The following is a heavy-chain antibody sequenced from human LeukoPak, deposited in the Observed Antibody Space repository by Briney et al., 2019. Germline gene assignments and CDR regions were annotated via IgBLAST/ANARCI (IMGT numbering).Heavy chain of an antibody. D-gene: IGHD6-13*01. CDR2: INPNSGGT. V-gene: IGHV1-2*02. J-gene: IGHJ4*02. CDR1: GYTFTGYY. CDR3: ARAGAAAGRGYFDY. Sequence: ASVKVSCKASGYTFTGYYMHWVRQAPGQGLEWMGWINPNSGGTNYAQKFQGRVTMTRDTSISTAYMELSRLRSDDTAVYYCARAGAAAGRGYFDYWGQGTLVTVSS.